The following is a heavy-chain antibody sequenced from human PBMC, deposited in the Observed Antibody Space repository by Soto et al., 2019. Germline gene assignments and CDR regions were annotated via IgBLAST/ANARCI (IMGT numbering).Heavy chain of an antibody. CDR2: IYYSGST. CDR1: GGSISSSSYY. CDR3: ARLSPPPKGDDFWSGYYTGIGWFDP. D-gene: IGHD3-3*01. Sequence: PSETLSLTCTVSGGSISSSSYYWGWIRQPPGKGLEWIGSIYYSGSTYYNPSLKSRVTISVDTSKNQFSLKLSSVTAADTAVYYCARLSPPPKGDDFWSGYYTGIGWFDPWGQGTLVTVS. V-gene: IGHV4-39*01. J-gene: IGHJ5*02.